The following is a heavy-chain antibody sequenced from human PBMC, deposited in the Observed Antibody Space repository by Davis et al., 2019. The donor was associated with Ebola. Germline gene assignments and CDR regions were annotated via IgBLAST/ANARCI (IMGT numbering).Heavy chain of an antibody. CDR2: ISGSGGST. CDR3: AKRLAWLGYNWFDP. Sequence: GESLKISCAASGFTFSSYAMSWVRQAPGKGLEWVSAISGSGGSTYYADSVKGRFTISRDNSKNTLYLQMNSLRAEDTAVYYCAKRLAWLGYNWFDPWGQGTLVTVSS. CDR1: GFTFSSYA. D-gene: IGHD3-3*01. V-gene: IGHV3-23*01. J-gene: IGHJ5*02.